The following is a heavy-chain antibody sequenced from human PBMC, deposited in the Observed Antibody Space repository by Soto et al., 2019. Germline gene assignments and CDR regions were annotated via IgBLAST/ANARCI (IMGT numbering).Heavy chain of an antibody. Sequence: XSVKVCCKASVYTFTSYGISWVRQAPGQGLEWMGWISAYNGNTNYAQKLQGRVTMTTDTSTSTAYMELRSLRSDDTAVYYCARDRTAAGPNSHDYWGQGTMVTVS. J-gene: IGHJ4*02. CDR2: ISAYNGNT. D-gene: IGHD6-13*01. V-gene: IGHV1-18*04. CDR1: VYTFTSYG. CDR3: ARDRTAAGPNSHDY.